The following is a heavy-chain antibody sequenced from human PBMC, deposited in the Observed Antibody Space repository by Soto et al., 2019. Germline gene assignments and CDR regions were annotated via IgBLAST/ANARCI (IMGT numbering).Heavy chain of an antibody. CDR1: GFTFSGYA. CDR3: AKDHLGGSYFLWGKTHFDY. V-gene: IGHV3-23*01. D-gene: IGHD1-26*01. J-gene: IGHJ4*02. CDR2: ISGSGGST. Sequence: EVQLLESGGGLVQPGGSLRLSCAASGFTFSGYAMSWVRQAPGKGLEWVSAISGSGGSTYYADSVKGRFTISRDNSKNTLYLQMNSLRAEDTAVYYCAKDHLGGSYFLWGKTHFDYWGQGTLVTVSS.